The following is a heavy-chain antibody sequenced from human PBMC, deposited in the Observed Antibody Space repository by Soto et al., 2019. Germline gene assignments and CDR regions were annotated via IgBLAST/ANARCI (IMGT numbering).Heavy chain of an antibody. D-gene: IGHD2-15*01. CDR1: GGSISSSSYY. V-gene: IGHV4-39*01. CDR3: ARDARVAAYNGFDP. Sequence: QLQLQESGPGLVKPSETLSLTCTVSGGSISSSSYYWGWIRQPPGKGLEWIGSIYYSGSTYYNPSLKSRVTISVDTSKNQFSLKLSSVTAADTAVYYCARDARVAAYNGFDPWGQGTLVTVSS. CDR2: IYYSGST. J-gene: IGHJ5*02.